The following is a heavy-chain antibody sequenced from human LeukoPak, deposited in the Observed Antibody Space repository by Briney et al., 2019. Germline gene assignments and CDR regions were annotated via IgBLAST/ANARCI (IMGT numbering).Heavy chain of an antibody. CDR3: ASTPSGYDYYYFDY. D-gene: IGHD5-12*01. CDR2: ISAYNGNT. CDR1: GYSFTSYG. Sequence: ASVKVSCKASGYSFTSYGISWVRQAPGQGLEWMRWISAYNGNTNYAQKLQGRVTMTTDTSTSTAYMELRSLRSDDTAVYYCASTPSGYDYYYFDYWGQGTLVTVSS. V-gene: IGHV1-18*01. J-gene: IGHJ4*02.